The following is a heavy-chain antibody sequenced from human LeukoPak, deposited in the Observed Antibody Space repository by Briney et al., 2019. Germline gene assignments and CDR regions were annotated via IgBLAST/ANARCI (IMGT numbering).Heavy chain of an antibody. D-gene: IGHD2-2*01. CDR1: GGSFSGYY. V-gene: IGHV4-34*01. Sequence: RPSETLSLTCAVYGGSFSGYYWSWIRQPPGKGLEWIGEINHSGSTNYNSSLKSRVTISVDTSKNQFSLKLSSVTAADTAVYYCARPPFCSDTSCFRAFNIWGRGTMVTVSS. CDR3: ARPPFCSDTSCFRAFNI. J-gene: IGHJ3*02. CDR2: INHSGST.